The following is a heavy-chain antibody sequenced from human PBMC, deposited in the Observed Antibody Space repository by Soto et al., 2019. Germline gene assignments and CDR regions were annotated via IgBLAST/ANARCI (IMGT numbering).Heavy chain of an antibody. V-gene: IGHV1-69*06. Sequence: SVKVSCTASGGTFSSYAISWVRQAPGQGLEWMGGIIPIFGTANYAQKFQGRVTITADKSTSTAYMELSSLRSEDTAVYYCARSRDSSGKNYFDYWGQGTLVTVSS. D-gene: IGHD3-22*01. CDR3: ARSRDSSGKNYFDY. CDR1: GGTFSSYA. CDR2: IIPIFGTA. J-gene: IGHJ4*02.